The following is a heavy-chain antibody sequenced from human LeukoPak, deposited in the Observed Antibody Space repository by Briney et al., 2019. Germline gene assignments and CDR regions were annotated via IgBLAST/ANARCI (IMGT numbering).Heavy chain of an antibody. V-gene: IGHV1-2*06. CDR1: GYTFADYY. J-gene: IGHJ4*02. CDR3: ARDFERPDY. Sequence: ASVKVSCKASGYTFADYYIHWVRQAPGQGLEWMGRINPNSGGTNYAQKFQGRVTMTRDTSISTAYMELRRLRSDDTAVYYCARDFERPDYWGQGTLVTVSS. CDR2: INPNSGGT.